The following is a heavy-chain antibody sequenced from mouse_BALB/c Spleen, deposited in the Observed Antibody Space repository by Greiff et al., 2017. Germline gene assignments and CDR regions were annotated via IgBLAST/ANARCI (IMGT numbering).Heavy chain of an antibody. Sequence: QVQLKESGAELAKPGASVKMSCKASGYTFTSYWMHWVKQRPGQGLEWIGYINPSTGYTEYNQKFKDKATLTADKSSSTAYMQLSSLTSEDSAVYYCARAIYYDYVRSAYWGQGTLVTVSA. CDR1: GYTFTSYW. D-gene: IGHD2-4*01. V-gene: IGHV1-7*01. J-gene: IGHJ3*01. CDR2: INPSTGYT. CDR3: ARAIYYDYVRSAY.